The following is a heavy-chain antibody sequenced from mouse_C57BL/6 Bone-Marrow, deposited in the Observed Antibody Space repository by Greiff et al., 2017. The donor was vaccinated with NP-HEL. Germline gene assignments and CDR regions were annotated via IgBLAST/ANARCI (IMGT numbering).Heavy chain of an antibody. CDR1: GYSFTGYY. D-gene: IGHD3-2*02. V-gene: IGHV1-42*01. CDR2: INPSTGGT. Sequence: VQLQQSGPELVKPGASVKISCKASGYSFTGYYMNWVKQSPEKSLEWIGEINPSTGGTTYNQKFKAKATLTVDKSSSTAYMQLKSLTSEDSAVYYCAREGSGYVGDYWGQGTSVTVSS. CDR3: AREGSGYVGDY. J-gene: IGHJ4*01.